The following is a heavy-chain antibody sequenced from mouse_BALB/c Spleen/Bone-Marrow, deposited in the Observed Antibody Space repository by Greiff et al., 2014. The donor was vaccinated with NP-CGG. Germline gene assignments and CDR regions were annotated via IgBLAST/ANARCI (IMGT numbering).Heavy chain of an antibody. Sequence: QVQLQQPGAELMKPGASVKISCKATGYTFSTYWIEWIKQRPGHGLEWIGEILPGSLSTNYNAKFKGKATFTADTSSNTASMQLSSLTSEDSAVYYCARRAYYRFDGSWFAYWGQGTLVTVSA. CDR2: ILPGSLST. V-gene: IGHV1-9*01. D-gene: IGHD2-14*01. J-gene: IGHJ3*01. CDR1: GYTFSTYW. CDR3: ARRAYYRFDGSWFAY.